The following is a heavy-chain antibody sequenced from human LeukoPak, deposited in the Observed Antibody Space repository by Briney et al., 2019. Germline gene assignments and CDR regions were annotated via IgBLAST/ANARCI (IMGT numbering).Heavy chain of an antibody. D-gene: IGHD1-26*01. J-gene: IGHJ3*02. CDR2: IRSKAYGGTT. Sequence: PGRSLRLSCTASGFTFGDYAMSWVRQAPGKGLEWVGFIRSKAYGGTTEYAASVKGRFTISRDDSKSIAYLQMNSLRAEDTAVYYCVGVDTKAFAFDIWGQGTMVTVSS. CDR1: GFTFGDYA. V-gene: IGHV3-49*04. CDR3: VGVDTKAFAFDI.